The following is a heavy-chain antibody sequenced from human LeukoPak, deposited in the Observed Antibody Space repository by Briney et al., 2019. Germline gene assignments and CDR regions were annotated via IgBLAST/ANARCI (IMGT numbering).Heavy chain of an antibody. CDR2: IRSKAYGGTT. D-gene: IGHD3-3*01. Sequence: GGSLGLSCTASGFTFGDYAMSWVRQAPGKGLEWVGFIRSKAYGGTTEYAASVKGRFTISRDDSKSIAYLQMNSPKTEDTAVYYCTSYDFWSGYYNPFDYWGQGTLVTVSS. J-gene: IGHJ4*02. CDR3: TSYDFWSGYYNPFDY. V-gene: IGHV3-49*04. CDR1: GFTFGDYA.